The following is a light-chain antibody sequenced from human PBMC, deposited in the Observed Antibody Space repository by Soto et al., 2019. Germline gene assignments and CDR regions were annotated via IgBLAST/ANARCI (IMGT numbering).Light chain of an antibody. V-gene: IGLV2-11*01. CDR2: DVG. CDR3: CSYAGSYPVV. CDR1: SSDVGGYNY. J-gene: IGLJ2*01. Sequence: QSALTQPRSVSGSPGQSVTISCTGTSSDVGGYNYVSWYQQHPGKAPKLMIYDVGKRPSGVPDRFSGPKSGNTASLTISGLQAEDEADYYCCSYAGSYPVVFGGGTKLTVL.